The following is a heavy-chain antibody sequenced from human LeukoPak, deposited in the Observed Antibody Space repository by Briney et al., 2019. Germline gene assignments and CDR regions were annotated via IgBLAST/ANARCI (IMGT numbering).Heavy chain of an antibody. CDR1: GGTFSSYA. CDR3: ARSPRRVGATSRCYYYGMDV. Sequence: SVKVSCKASGGTFSSYAISWVRQAPGQGLEWMGRIIPILGIANYAQKFQGRVTITADKSTSTAYMELSSLRSEDTAVYYCARSPRRVGATSRCYYYGMDVWGQGTTVTVSS. CDR2: IIPILGIA. V-gene: IGHV1-69*04. D-gene: IGHD1-26*01. J-gene: IGHJ6*02.